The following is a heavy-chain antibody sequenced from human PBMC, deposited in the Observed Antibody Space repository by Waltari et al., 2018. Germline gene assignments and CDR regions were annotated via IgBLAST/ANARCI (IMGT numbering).Heavy chain of an antibody. V-gene: IGHV3-30-3*01. CDR2: ISYDGSNK. CDR3: ARDYRLLASFDY. J-gene: IGHJ4*02. Sequence: QVQLVESGGGVVQPGRSLRLSCAASGFTFSSYAMHWVRQALGKGLEWVAVISYDGSNKYYADSVKGRFTISRDNSKNTLYLQMNSLRAEDTAVYYCARDYRLLASFDYWGQGTLVTVSS. CDR1: GFTFSSYA. D-gene: IGHD3-3*01.